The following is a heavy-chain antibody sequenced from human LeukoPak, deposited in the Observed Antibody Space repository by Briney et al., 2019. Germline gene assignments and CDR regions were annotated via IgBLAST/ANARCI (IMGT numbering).Heavy chain of an antibody. Sequence: SGTLSLTCVVSGGSISSTNWWSWVRQPPGKGLEWIGEIYHSGSANYSPSLKSRVTISVDKSNNQFSLKLNSVTAADTAVYYCASVCSSTSCYDDYWGQGTLVTVSS. CDR3: ASVCSSTSCYDDY. D-gene: IGHD2-2*01. CDR2: IYHSGSA. J-gene: IGHJ4*02. V-gene: IGHV4-4*02. CDR1: GGSISSTNW.